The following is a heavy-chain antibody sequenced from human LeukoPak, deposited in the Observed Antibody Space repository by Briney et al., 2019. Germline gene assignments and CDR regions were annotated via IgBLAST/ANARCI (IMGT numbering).Heavy chain of an antibody. V-gene: IGHV4-59*12. Sequence: PSETLSLTCTVSGGSISSYYWSWIRQPPGKGLEWIGYIYYSGSTNYNPSLKSRVTISVDTSKNQFSLKLSSVTAADTAVYYCARLGYDYVWGSYRLDYWGQGTLVTVSS. CDR2: IYYSGST. CDR1: GGSISSYY. CDR3: ARLGYDYVWGSYRLDY. J-gene: IGHJ4*02. D-gene: IGHD3-16*02.